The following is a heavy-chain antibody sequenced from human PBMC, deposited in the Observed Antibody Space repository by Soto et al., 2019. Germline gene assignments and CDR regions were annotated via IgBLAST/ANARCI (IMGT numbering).Heavy chain of an antibody. CDR2: IYDSGST. J-gene: IGHJ4*02. CDR3: AKVSPPGVVVTTIPWAPFDY. CDR1: GGSISSSY. D-gene: IGHD2-21*02. Sequence: PSEXLSLTCTVSGGSISSSYWSWIRQPPGKGLEWIGYIYDSGSTYYNSSLKSRVTMSVDTSKNTLYLQMNSLRAEDTAVYYCAKVSPPGVVVTTIPWAPFDYWGQGTLVTVSS. V-gene: IGHV4-59*12.